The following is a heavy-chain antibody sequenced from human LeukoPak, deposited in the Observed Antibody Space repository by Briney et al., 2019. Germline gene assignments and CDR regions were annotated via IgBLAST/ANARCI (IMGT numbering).Heavy chain of an antibody. J-gene: IGHJ3*02. CDR1: GFTFSSYP. CDR3: AKEGTAEFDAFDI. V-gene: IGHV3-30*01. D-gene: IGHD6-13*01. Sequence: GTSLRLSCAASGFTFSSYPMHWVRQAPGKGLEWVAFLSSGGSDKLHADSVKGRFTISRDNSKNTLYLQMDTLRVEDTAVYSCAKEGTAEFDAFDIWGQGTMVSVSS. CDR2: LSSGGSDK.